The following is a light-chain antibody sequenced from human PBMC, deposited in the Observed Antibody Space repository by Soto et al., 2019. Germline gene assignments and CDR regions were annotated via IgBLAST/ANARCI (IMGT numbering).Light chain of an antibody. V-gene: IGKV3-20*01. CDR3: QQYGSSPYT. CDR1: QRVSSSE. CDR2: GAP. J-gene: IGKJ2*01. Sequence: EIVLTESPGTLSLSPGERATLSCRAGQRVSSSELPWYQQKPGQTRRLLISGAPSRATGIPDRFSGSGSGTDFTLTISRLEPEDFEVYYCQQYGSSPYTFGQGTKLEIK.